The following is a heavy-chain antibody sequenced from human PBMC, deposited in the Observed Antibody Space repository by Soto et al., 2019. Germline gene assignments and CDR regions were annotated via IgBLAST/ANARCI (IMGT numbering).Heavy chain of an antibody. Sequence: PSETLSLTCTVSGGSISSSSYYWGWIRQPPGKGLEWIGSIYYSGSTYYNPSLKSRVTISVDTSKNQFSLKLSSVTAADTAVYYCPRESIAAAPTRYYYYGMDVWGQGTTVTVSS. D-gene: IGHD6-13*01. V-gene: IGHV4-39*02. CDR3: PRESIAAAPTRYYYYGMDV. CDR1: GGSISSSSYY. J-gene: IGHJ6*02. CDR2: IYYSGST.